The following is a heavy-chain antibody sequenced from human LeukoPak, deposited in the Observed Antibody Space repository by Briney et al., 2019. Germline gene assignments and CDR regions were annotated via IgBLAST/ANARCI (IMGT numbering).Heavy chain of an antibody. Sequence: ASVKVSRKASRYTFTVYYMHSVPHAPGQGLEWRGWINPNSGGTNYAQKFQGRVTMTRHTSISTAYMELSRLRSDDTAVYYCARAGEGGYGSGRGNTWGQGTLVTVSS. CDR2: INPNSGGT. J-gene: IGHJ5*02. CDR1: RYTFTVYY. CDR3: ARAGEGGYGSGRGNT. D-gene: IGHD3-10*01. V-gene: IGHV1-2*02.